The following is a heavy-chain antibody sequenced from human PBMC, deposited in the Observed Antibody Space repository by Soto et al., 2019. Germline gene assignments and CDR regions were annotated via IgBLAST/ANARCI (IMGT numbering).Heavy chain of an antibody. J-gene: IGHJ6*02. V-gene: IGHV3-33*01. CDR2: IWFDGSKK. D-gene: IGHD5-18*01. CDR3: ARDRGHGYSYGTYYYYYGMDV. CDR1: GFTFSSHG. Sequence: QVQLVESGGGVVQPGRSLRLSCVASGFTFSSHGMHWVRQAPGKGLEWVAVIWFDGSKKYYADSVKGRFTISRDNSKNXLXLXKNSLRVEDTAEYYCARDRGHGYSYGTYYYYYGMDVWGQGTTVTVSS.